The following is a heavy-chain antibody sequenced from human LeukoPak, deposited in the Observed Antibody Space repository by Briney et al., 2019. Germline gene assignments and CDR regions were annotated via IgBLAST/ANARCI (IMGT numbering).Heavy chain of an antibody. CDR1: GFTLSSYE. Sequence: GGSLRLSCAASGFTLSSYEVNWVRQAPGKGLEWVSYISSSGSSIYYADSVKGRFIISRDNAKNSLYLQMNSLRAEDTAVYYCATATAPLVDYWGQGTLVNVAS. D-gene: IGHD4-17*01. CDR3: ATATAPLVDY. V-gene: IGHV3-48*03. J-gene: IGHJ4*02. CDR2: ISSSGSSI.